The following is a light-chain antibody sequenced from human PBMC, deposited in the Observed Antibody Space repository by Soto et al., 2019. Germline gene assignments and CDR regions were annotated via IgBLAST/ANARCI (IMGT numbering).Light chain of an antibody. CDR1: QSISSY. CDR2: DAS. Sequence: EIVLTQSPATLSLSPGERATLSCRASQSISSYLAWYQQKPGQAPRLLIYDASNSATGIPARFSGSGSGTAFTITISNLEAEDFEVYYCQQRPSWTFGQGTKVEI. J-gene: IGKJ1*01. V-gene: IGKV3-11*01. CDR3: QQRPSWT.